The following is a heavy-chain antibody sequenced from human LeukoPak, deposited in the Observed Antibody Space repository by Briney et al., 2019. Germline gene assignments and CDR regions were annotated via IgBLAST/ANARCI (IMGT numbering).Heavy chain of an antibody. Sequence: GESLKISCKGSGYSFTSYWISWVRQMPGKGLEWMGRIDPSDSYTNYSPSFQGHVTISADKSISPAYLQWSSLKAADTAMYYCARRVKLGYCSSTSCFTLPDAFDIWGQGTMVTVSS. V-gene: IGHV5-10-1*01. CDR2: IDPSDSYT. CDR3: ARRVKLGYCSSTSCFTLPDAFDI. J-gene: IGHJ3*02. D-gene: IGHD2-2*02. CDR1: GYSFTSYW.